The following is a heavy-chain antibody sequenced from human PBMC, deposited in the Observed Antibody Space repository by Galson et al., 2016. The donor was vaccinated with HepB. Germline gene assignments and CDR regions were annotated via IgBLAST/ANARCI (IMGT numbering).Heavy chain of an antibody. CDR2: TYHTGTT. CDR1: GGSVSSGDYY. D-gene: IGHD3-10*01. CDR3: ARDSVQFRGSDY. Sequence: TLSLTCTVSGGSVSSGDYYWSWIRHLPGKGLEWIGYTYHTGTTYYNPSLKSRVTISVDRSNNQSSLEVNSVTAADTAVYYCARDSVQFRGSDYWGRGTLVIVSS. V-gene: IGHV4-31*03. J-gene: IGHJ4*02.